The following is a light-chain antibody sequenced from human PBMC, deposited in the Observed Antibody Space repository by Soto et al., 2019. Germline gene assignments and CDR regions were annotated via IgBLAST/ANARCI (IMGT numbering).Light chain of an antibody. V-gene: IGLV2-14*01. J-gene: IGLJ1*01. CDR1: SSDVGGYNY. CDR3: SSYTSSSTLL. CDR2: DVS. Sequence: QSVLTQPASVSGSPGQSITISCTGTSSDVGGYNYVSWYQQHPGKAPKLMIYDVSNRPSGVSNRFSGSKSGNTASLTISGLQAEDEADYSCSSYTSSSTLLFGTGTKVTVL.